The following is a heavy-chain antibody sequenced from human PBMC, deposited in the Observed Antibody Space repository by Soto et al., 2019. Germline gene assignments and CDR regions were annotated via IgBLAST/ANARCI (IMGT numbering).Heavy chain of an antibody. J-gene: IGHJ3*02. D-gene: IGHD3-22*01. CDR3: ARGYYYDSSGYPVDAFDI. Sequence: SVKVSCKASGGTFSSYAISWVRQAPGQGLEWMGGIIPIFGTANYAQKFQGRVTITADESTSTAYMELSSLRSEDTAVYYCARGYYYDSSGYPVDAFDIWGQGTMVTVSS. CDR1: GGTFSSYA. CDR2: IIPIFGTA. V-gene: IGHV1-69*13.